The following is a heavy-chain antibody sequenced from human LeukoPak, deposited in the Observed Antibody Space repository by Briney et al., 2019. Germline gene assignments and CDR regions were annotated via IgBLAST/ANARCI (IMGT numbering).Heavy chain of an antibody. Sequence: PGGSLRLSCAASGFTFNSYWMNWVRQAPGKGLEWVANIKQDGSEKYYVDSVKGRFTISRDNAKNSLCLQMNSLRAEDTAVYYCARENSIQLWLHFDYWGQGTLVTVSS. CDR3: ARENSIQLWLHFDY. CDR2: IKQDGSEK. D-gene: IGHD5-18*01. J-gene: IGHJ4*02. CDR1: GFTFNSYW. V-gene: IGHV3-7*03.